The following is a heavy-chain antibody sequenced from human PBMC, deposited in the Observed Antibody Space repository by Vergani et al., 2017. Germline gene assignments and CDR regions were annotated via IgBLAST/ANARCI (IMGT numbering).Heavy chain of an antibody. J-gene: IGHJ3*02. Sequence: QVQLVQSGAEVKKPGSSVNVSCKASGGTFSSYAISWVRQAPGQGLEWMGGISPIFVTANYAQKFQGRVTITADKSTSTAYMDLSSLRSEDTAVYYCARHLGYCRSTSCYRRAFDIWGQGTMVTVSS. D-gene: IGHD2-2*01. CDR1: GGTFSSYA. CDR3: ARHLGYCRSTSCYRRAFDI. V-gene: IGHV1-69*06. CDR2: ISPIFVTA.